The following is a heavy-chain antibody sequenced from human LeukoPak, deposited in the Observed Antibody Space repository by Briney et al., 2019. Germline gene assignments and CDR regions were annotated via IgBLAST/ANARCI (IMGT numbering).Heavy chain of an antibody. J-gene: IGHJ5*02. CDR1: GFTFYRFA. Sequence: GGSLRLSCAASGFTFYRFALSWVRQAPGKGPVWVSRINDDGSDTTYADSVKGRFTISRDDAKNMLFLQMNSLRAEDTAVYYCVRGGPSTWSWGQGTLVTVSS. V-gene: IGHV3-74*01. CDR2: INDDGSDT. CDR3: VRGGPSTWS. D-gene: IGHD2-15*01.